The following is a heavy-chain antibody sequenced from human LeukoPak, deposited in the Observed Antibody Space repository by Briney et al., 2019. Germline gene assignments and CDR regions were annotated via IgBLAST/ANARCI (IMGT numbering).Heavy chain of an antibody. D-gene: IGHD3-22*01. CDR3: ARGSSGYMAEF. V-gene: IGHV1-2*02. Sequence: ASVKVSCKASGNTFSGYYIHWVRQAPGQGLEYMGWIYPYSGGTNYAQNFQGRVTMTRDTSISTAYMELSRLTSDDTAVYYCARGSSGYMAEFWGQGTLVSVSS. CDR2: IYPYSGGT. CDR1: GNTFSGYY. J-gene: IGHJ4*02.